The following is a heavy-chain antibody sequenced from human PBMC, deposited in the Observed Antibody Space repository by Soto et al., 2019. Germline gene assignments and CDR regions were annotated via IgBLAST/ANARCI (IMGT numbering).Heavy chain of an antibody. D-gene: IGHD5-12*01. V-gene: IGHV1-69*05. CDR3: AIRDGYNPRARWYFDY. CDR1: GGTFSSYA. Sequence: QVQLVQSGAEVKKPGSSVKVSCKASGGTFSSYAISWVRQAPGQGLEWMGGIIPIFGTANYAQKFQGRVTITXXEXTXRAYMELSSLRSEDTAVYYCAIRDGYNPRARWYFDYWGQGTLVTVSS. J-gene: IGHJ4*02. CDR2: IIPIFGTA.